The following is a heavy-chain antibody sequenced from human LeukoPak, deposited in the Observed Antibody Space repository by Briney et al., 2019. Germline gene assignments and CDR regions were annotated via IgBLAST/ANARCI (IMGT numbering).Heavy chain of an antibody. V-gene: IGHV4-59*08. J-gene: IGHJ4*02. CDR1: GGSISSYY. Sequence: PLETLSLTCTVSGGSISSYYWSWIRQPPGKGLEWIGYIYYSGSTNYNPSLKSRVTISVDTSKNQFSLKLSSVTAADTAVYYCARHYDYWGQGTLVTVSS. CDR3: ARHYDY. CDR2: IYYSGST.